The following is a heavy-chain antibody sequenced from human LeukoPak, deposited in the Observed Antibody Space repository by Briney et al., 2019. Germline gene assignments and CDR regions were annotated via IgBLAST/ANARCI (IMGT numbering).Heavy chain of an antibody. J-gene: IGHJ3*02. CDR3: ARDSNPRGYYGSGSYYEHAFDI. CDR1: GFTFSSYS. Sequence: KSGGSLRLSCAASGFTFSSYSMNWVRQAPGKGLERVSPISTSSSYIYYADSVKGRFTISGDNSKNTLYLQMNSLRAEDTAVYYCARDSNPRGYYGSGSYYEHAFDIWGQGTMVTVSS. D-gene: IGHD3-10*01. V-gene: IGHV3-21*01. CDR2: ISTSSSYI.